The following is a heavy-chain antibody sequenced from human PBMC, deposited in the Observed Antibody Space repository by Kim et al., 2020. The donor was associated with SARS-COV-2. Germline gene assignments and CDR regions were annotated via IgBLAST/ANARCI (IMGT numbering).Heavy chain of an antibody. D-gene: IGHD3-9*01. Sequence: ASVKVSCKVSGYTLTELSMHWVRQAPGKGLEWMGGFDPEDGETIYAQKFQGRVTMTEDTSTDTAYMELSSLRSEDTAVYYCATGGDDILTGYYYYYYGMDVWGQGTTVTVSS. CDR1: GYTLTELS. V-gene: IGHV1-24*01. CDR2: FDPEDGET. CDR3: ATGGDDILTGYYYYYYGMDV. J-gene: IGHJ6*02.